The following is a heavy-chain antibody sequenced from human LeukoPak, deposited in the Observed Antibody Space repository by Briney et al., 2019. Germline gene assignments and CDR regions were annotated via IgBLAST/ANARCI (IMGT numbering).Heavy chain of an antibody. CDR1: GFTFTYHA. CDR3: AKGRYSGYGYFDY. J-gene: IGHJ4*02. V-gene: IGHV3-23*01. CDR2: ISGSGGNT. Sequence: GGSLRLSCAASGFTFTYHAMKCVRQAPGKGREGFSGISGSGGNTYYADSVKVRFHISRETSKNTLYLQMHHLRAEDTALYYCAKGRYSGYGYFDYWGRGTLVTVSS. D-gene: IGHD5-12*01.